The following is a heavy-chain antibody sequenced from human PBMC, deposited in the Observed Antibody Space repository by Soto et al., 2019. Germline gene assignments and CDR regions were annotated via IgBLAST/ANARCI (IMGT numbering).Heavy chain of an antibody. CDR3: ARDGGQWLATGRYFQH. D-gene: IGHD6-19*01. V-gene: IGHV3-33*01. J-gene: IGHJ1*01. CDR1: GFTFSSYG. CDR2: IWYDGSNK. Sequence: QVQLVESGGGVVQPGRSLRLSCAASGFTFSSYGMHWVRQAPGKGLEWVAVIWYDGSNKYYADSVKGRFPISRDNPKNTQYRQMNSLGAEDTAVYYCARDGGQWLATGRYFQHWGQGTLVTVSS.